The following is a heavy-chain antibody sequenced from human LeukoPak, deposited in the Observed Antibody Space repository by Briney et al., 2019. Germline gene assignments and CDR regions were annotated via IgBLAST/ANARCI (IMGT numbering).Heavy chain of an antibody. J-gene: IGHJ3*02. V-gene: IGHV1-69*01. CDR1: GDTFTSYA. CDR3: AGIDETIWFGDRDKGAFDI. CDR2: IIPIFGSA. Sequence: ASVKVSCKASGDTFTSYAINRVRQAPGQGLEWMGGIIPIFGSANYAQRFQGRVTITADESTSTAYMELSSLRSEDTAVYYCAGIDETIWFGDRDKGAFDIWGQGTMVTVSS. D-gene: IGHD3-10*01.